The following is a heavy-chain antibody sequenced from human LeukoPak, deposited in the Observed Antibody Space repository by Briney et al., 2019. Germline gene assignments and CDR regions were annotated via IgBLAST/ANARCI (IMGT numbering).Heavy chain of an antibody. D-gene: IGHD6-19*01. Sequence: PSETLSLTCAVYGGSFSPYYWSWIRQSPDKGLEWIGEINHSRSTNYNPSLKSRVTMSVDTSKNQFSLKLSSVTAADTAVYYCARDKRVAVAGTYIYYYYMDVWGNGTTVTISS. CDR1: GGSFSPYY. J-gene: IGHJ6*03. CDR3: ARDKRVAVAGTYIYYYYMDV. CDR2: INHSRST. V-gene: IGHV4-34*01.